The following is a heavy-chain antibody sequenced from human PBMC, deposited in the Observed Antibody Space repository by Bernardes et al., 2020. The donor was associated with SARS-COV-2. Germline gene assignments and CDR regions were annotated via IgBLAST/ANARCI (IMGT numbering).Heavy chain of an antibody. D-gene: IGHD6-6*01. J-gene: IGHJ6*01. CDR1: GYTSTSYG. CDR3: ARGPWEYRSSSSYYYGMDV. CDR2: ISSYNGKK. V-gene: IGHV1-18*01. Sequence: ASMKVSCKASGYTSTSYGISWVRQAPGQGLEWMGWISSYNGKKNYVQNFQGRVTMTTDTSTSTAYMELRSLRTDDTAVYYCARGPWEYRSSSSYYYGMDVWGQGTTVTVSS.